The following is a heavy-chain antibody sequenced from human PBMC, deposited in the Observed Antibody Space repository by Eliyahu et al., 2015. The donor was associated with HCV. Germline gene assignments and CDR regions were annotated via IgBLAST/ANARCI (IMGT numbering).Heavy chain of an antibody. CDR3: VRDVRFLEMILFDSGLYNL. D-gene: IGHD3-3*01. Sequence: EVQLVESGGGLVQPGGSLRLSXAAXGFTFSKYWMXWVRQAPGKGLEWVANIKQDGSQKFYVDSVKGRFTISRDNAKNSVFLQMNSLRAEDTAVYYCVRDVRFLEMILFDSGLYNLWGQGTLVTVSS. CDR1: GFTFSKYW. J-gene: IGHJ5*02. V-gene: IGHV3-7*01. CDR2: IKQDGSQK.